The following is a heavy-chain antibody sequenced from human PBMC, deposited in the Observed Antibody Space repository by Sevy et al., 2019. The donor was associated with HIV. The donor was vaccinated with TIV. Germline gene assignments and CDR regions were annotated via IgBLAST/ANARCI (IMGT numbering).Heavy chain of an antibody. V-gene: IGHV4-39*01. CDR3: ASLDTDYYYGMDV. CDR2: IYYSGST. Sequence: SETLSLTCTVSGGSISSSSYYWCWIRQPPGKGLEWIGSIYYSGSTYYNPSLKSRVTISVDTSKNQFSLKLSSVTAADTAVYYCASLDTDYYYGMDVWGQGTTVTVSS. CDR1: GGSISSSSYY. J-gene: IGHJ6*02. D-gene: IGHD5-18*01.